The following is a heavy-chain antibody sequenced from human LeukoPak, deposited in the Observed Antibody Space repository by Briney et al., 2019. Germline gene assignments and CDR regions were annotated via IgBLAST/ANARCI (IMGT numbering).Heavy chain of an antibody. D-gene: IGHD3-22*01. Sequence: GGSLRLSCAASGFTFSSYAMSWVRQGPGKGLEWVSAISGSGGSTYYADSVKGRFTISRDNSKNTLYLQMNSLRAEDTAVYYCAKGGYYYDSSGYYPTLLGYWGQGTLVTVSS. CDR3: AKGGYYYDSSGYYPTLLGY. J-gene: IGHJ4*02. CDR2: ISGSGGST. V-gene: IGHV3-23*01. CDR1: GFTFSSYA.